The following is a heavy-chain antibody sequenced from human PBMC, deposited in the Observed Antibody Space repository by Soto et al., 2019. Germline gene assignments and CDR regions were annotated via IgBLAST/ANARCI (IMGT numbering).Heavy chain of an antibody. J-gene: IGHJ3*02. CDR1: GYTLTELS. CDR3: ATVQGPPSAKLNGDGAFDI. Sequence: ASVKVSCKVSGYTLTELSMHWVRQAPGKGLEWMGGFDPEDGETIYAQKFQGRVTMTEDKSTDTGYMELSSLRSEDTAVYYCATVQGPPSAKLNGDGAFDIWGQGTMVTVSS. D-gene: IGHD7-27*01. CDR2: FDPEDGET. V-gene: IGHV1-24*01.